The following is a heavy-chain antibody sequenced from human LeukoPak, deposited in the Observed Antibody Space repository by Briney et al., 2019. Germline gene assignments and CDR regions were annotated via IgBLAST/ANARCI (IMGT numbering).Heavy chain of an antibody. V-gene: IGHV3-11*05. D-gene: IGHD6-19*01. J-gene: IGHJ4*02. CDR3: ARVIAVAGLYFDY. Sequence: GESLRLSCAASGFTFSDYYMSWIRQAPGKGLEWVSYISSSSSYTNYADSVKGRCTISRDNAKNSLYLQINSLRAEATAVYYCARVIAVAGLYFDYWGQGTLVTVSS. CDR1: GFTFSDYY. CDR2: ISSSSSYT.